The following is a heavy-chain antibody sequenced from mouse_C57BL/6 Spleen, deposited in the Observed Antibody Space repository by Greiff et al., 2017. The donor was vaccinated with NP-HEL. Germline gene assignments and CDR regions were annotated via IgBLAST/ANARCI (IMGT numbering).Heavy chain of an antibody. CDR2: INPSTGGT. V-gene: IGHV1-42*01. CDR3: ARNYYGSSYNYAMDY. J-gene: IGHJ4*01. D-gene: IGHD1-1*01. Sequence: EVQLQQSGPELVKPGASVKISCKASGYSFTGYYMNWVKQSPEKSLEWIGEINPSTGGTTYNQKFKAKATLTVDKSSSTAYMQLKSLTSEDSAVNYCARNYYGSSYNYAMDYWGQGTSVTVSS. CDR1: GYSFTGYY.